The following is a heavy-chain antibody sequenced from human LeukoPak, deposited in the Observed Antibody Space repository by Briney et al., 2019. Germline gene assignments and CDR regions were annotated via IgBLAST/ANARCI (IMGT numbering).Heavy chain of an antibody. CDR2: IYYSGST. Sequence: SETLSLTCTVSGGSISSSSYYWGWIRQPPGKGLEWIGSIYYSGSTYYNPSLKSRVTISVDTSKNQFSLKLSSVTAANTAVYYCARQPWLVSHFDYWGQGTLVTVSS. J-gene: IGHJ4*02. CDR1: GGSISSSSYY. V-gene: IGHV4-39*01. D-gene: IGHD6-19*01. CDR3: ARQPWLVSHFDY.